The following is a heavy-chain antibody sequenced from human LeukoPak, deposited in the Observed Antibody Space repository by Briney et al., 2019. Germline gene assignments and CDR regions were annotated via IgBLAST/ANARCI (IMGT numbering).Heavy chain of an antibody. CDR1: GDSISIGDYR. CDR3: ARARGDSPRIYYYMDV. J-gene: IGHJ6*03. V-gene: IGHV4-30-4*01. D-gene: IGHD3-16*01. Sequence: SQTLSLTCSVSGDSISIGDYRWSWIRQSPGKGLEWIGYIYYIGTAYYNPSLRSRFALSADTSKNQFSLKLNSVTVADSAVYFCARARGDSPRIYYYMDVWGKGTTVTVSS. CDR2: IYYIGTA.